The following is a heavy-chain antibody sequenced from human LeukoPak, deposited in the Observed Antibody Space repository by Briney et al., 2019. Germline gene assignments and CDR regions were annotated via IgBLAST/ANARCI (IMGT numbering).Heavy chain of an antibody. J-gene: IGHJ4*02. CDR2: ISWSSGTL. CDR3: ARSFSNTVRGVGDS. D-gene: IGHD3-10*01. V-gene: IGHV3-9*01. CDR1: GLTFDDHS. Sequence: PGSSLRLSCVVSGLTFDDHSMHWVRQAPGKGLEWVSGISWSSGTLGYADSVKGRFTISRDNAKNTLYLQMNSLRVEDTALYYCARSFSNTVRGVGDSWGQGTLVTVSS.